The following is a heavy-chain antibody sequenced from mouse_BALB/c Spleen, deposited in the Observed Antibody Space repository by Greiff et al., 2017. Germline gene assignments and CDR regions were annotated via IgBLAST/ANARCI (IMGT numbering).Heavy chain of an antibody. V-gene: IGHV2-2*02. D-gene: IGHD2-3*01. Sequence: QVQLQQSGPGLVQPSQSLSITCTVSGFSLTSYGVHWVRQSPGKGLEWLGVIWSGGSTDYNAAFISRLSISKDNSKSQVFFKMNSLQANDTAIYYCARNGAIYDGYYNAMDYWGQGTSVTVSS. CDR2: IWSGGST. CDR1: GFSLTSYG. CDR3: ARNGAIYDGYYNAMDY. J-gene: IGHJ4*01.